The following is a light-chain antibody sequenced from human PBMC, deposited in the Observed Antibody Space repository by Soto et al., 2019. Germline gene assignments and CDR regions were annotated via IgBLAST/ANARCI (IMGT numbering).Light chain of an antibody. Sequence: EIVLTQSPGTLSLSPGERATLSCRASESVSDNYLAWYQQRSGQATRLVIYGASSRASAVPDRFSGSGSGADFTLTISRLEPEDFAVYYCQQYGSSPLTFGGGTKVEIK. V-gene: IGKV3-20*01. CDR1: ESVSDNY. J-gene: IGKJ4*01. CDR3: QQYGSSPLT. CDR2: GAS.